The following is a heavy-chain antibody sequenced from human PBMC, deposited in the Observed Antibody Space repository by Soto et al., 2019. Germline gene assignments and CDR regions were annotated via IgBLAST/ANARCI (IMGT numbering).Heavy chain of an antibody. J-gene: IGHJ4*02. CDR1: RGTFSSYA. Sequence: SVKVSCKASRGTFSSYAISWVRQAPGQGLEWMGGIIPIFGTANYAQKFQGRVTITADESTSTAYMGLSSLRSEGTAVYYCARGLIAGNSGGEYFDYWGQGTLVTVSS. D-gene: IGHD6-13*01. V-gene: IGHV1-69*13. CDR3: ARGLIAGNSGGEYFDY. CDR2: IIPIFGTA.